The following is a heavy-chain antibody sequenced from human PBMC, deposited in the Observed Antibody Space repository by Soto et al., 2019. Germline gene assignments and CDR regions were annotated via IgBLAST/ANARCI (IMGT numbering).Heavy chain of an antibody. CDR1: GFTFSSYG. CDR2: ISYDGSNK. CDR3: AKDTAGGAFDI. D-gene: IGHD3-10*01. Sequence: QVQLVESGGGVVQPGRSLRLSCAASGFTFSSYGMHWVRQAPGKGLEWVAVISYDGSNKYYADSVKGRFTISRDNSKNTLYLQMNSLRAEDTAVYYCAKDTAGGAFDIWGQGTMVTVSS. J-gene: IGHJ3*02. V-gene: IGHV3-30*18.